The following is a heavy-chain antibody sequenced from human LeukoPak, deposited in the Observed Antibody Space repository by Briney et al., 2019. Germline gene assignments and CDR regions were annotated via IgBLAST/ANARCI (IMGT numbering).Heavy chain of an antibody. CDR2: IYPGDSDT. CDR1: GYSFTSYW. V-gene: IGHV5-51*01. CDR3: ARPRGYCSGGSCYPTPHFDY. Sequence: GESLKISCKGSGYSFTSYWIGWVRQMPGKGLEWMGIIYPGDSDTRYSPSFQGQGTISSDKSISTAYLQWSSLKASDNAMYYCARPRGYCSGGSCYPTPHFDYWGQGTLVTVSS. D-gene: IGHD2-15*01. J-gene: IGHJ4*02.